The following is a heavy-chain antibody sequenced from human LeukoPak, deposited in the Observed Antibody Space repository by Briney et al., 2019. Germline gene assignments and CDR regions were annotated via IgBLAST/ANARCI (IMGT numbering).Heavy chain of an antibody. V-gene: IGHV4-34*01. CDR3: ARVAGYSSPFAY. Sequence: SETLSLTCAVYGGSFSGYYWSWIRQPPGKGLEWIGEINHSGSTNYSPSLKSRVTISVDTSKNQFSLKLTSVTAADTAVYYCARVAGYSSPFAYWGQGTLVTVSS. CDR1: GGSFSGYY. CDR2: INHSGST. J-gene: IGHJ4*02. D-gene: IGHD6-13*01.